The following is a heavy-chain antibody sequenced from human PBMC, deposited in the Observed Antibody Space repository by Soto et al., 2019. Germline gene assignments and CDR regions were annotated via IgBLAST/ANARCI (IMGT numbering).Heavy chain of an antibody. CDR3: ARSRSTTVAFDI. D-gene: IGHD1-1*01. Sequence: QVQLVQSGAEVKKPGSSVKVSCKASGGTFSSYAFTWVRQAPGQGIEWMGRIVPVFGTTNYAQRFQGRVTIIADESTSTAYMELSSLRSEDTAIYYCARSRSTTVAFDIWGQGTLVTVSS. CDR1: GGTFSSYA. V-gene: IGHV1-69*01. J-gene: IGHJ3*02. CDR2: IVPVFGTT.